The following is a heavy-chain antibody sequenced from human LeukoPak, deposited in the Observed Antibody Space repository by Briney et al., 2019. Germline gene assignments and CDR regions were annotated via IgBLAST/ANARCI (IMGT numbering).Heavy chain of an antibody. V-gene: IGHV4-34*01. J-gene: IGHJ5*02. D-gene: IGHD6-13*01. CDR1: GGSISSYY. CDR3: ARVKPHSSSWYWYRPNWFDP. CDR2: INHSGST. Sequence: TSETLSLTCTVSGGSISSYYWSWIRQPPGKGLEWIREINHSGSTNYNPSLKSRVTISVDTSKNQFSLKLSSVTTADTAVYYCARVKPHSSSWYWYRPNWFDPWGQGTLVTVSS.